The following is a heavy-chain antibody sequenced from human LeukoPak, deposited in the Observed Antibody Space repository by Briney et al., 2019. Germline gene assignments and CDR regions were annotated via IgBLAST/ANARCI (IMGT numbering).Heavy chain of an antibody. CDR1: GGSISSSSYY. V-gene: IGHV4-39*07. CDR3: ARLQWLVL. D-gene: IGHD6-19*01. CDR2: IYYSGST. J-gene: IGHJ4*02. Sequence: RTSETLSLTCTVSGGSISSSSYYWGWIRQPPGKGLEWIGSIYYSGSTNYNPSLKSRVTISVDTSKNQFSLKLSSVTAADTAVYYCARLQWLVLWGQGTLVTVSS.